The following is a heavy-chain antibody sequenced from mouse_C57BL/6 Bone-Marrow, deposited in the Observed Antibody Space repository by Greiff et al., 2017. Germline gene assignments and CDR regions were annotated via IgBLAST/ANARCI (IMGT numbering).Heavy chain of an antibody. V-gene: IGHV5-9*01. Sequence: EVKLEESGGGLVKPGGSLKLSCAASGFTFSSYTMSWVRQTPEKRLEWVATISGGGGNTYYPDSVKGRFTISRDNAKNTLYLQMSSLRSEDTALYYCARKHYGSSYGYFDVWGTGTTVTVSS. D-gene: IGHD1-1*01. CDR2: ISGGGGNT. CDR1: GFTFSSYT. J-gene: IGHJ1*03. CDR3: ARKHYGSSYGYFDV.